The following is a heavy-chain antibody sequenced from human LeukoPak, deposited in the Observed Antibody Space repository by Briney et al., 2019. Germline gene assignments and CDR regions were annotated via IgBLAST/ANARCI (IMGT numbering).Heavy chain of an antibody. D-gene: IGHD2-2*01. CDR2: ISSGSTNI. CDR3: ARVGGYCSSISNCYGDY. V-gene: IGHV3-21*01. CDR1: GFTFSIYS. J-gene: IGHJ4*02. Sequence: GGSLRLSCAASGFTFSIYSMNWVRQAPGKGLEWVSCISSGSTNIYYADSVRGRFTISRDNAKNSLYLQMNSLRAEDTAVYYCARVGGYCSSISNCYGDYCGQGTLVTVSS.